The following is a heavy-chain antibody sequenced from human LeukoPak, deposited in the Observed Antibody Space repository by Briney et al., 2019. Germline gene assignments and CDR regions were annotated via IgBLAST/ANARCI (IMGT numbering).Heavy chain of an antibody. CDR1: GYTFTGYY. CDR3: AREIGMGAFDYYYYGMDV. V-gene: IGHV1-2*06. D-gene: IGHD3-16*01. Sequence: RASVKVSCKASGYTFTGYYMHWVRQAPGQGLEWMGRINPSSGGTNYAQKFQGRVTMTRDTSISTAYMELSSLRSEDTAVYYCAREIGMGAFDYYYYGMDVWGQGTTVTVSS. J-gene: IGHJ6*02. CDR2: INPSSGGT.